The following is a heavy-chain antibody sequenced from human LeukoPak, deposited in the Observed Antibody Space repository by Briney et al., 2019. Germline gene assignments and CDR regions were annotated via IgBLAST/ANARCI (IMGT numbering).Heavy chain of an antibody. CDR1: GYSFTSYW. Sequence: GESLKISCKGSGYSFTSYWIGWVRQMPGKGLEWMGIIYPSDSDTRYSPSFQGQVTISADKSTNTAYLQWSSLKASDTAMYYCARRGYCSGGSCEYFHFWGQGTLVTVSS. D-gene: IGHD2-15*01. CDR2: IYPSDSDT. J-gene: IGHJ1*01. CDR3: ARRGYCSGGSCEYFHF. V-gene: IGHV5-51*01.